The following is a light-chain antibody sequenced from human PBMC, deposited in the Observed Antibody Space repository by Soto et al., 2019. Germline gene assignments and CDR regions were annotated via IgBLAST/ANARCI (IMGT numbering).Light chain of an antibody. V-gene: IGLV1-47*01. CDR2: RNN. Sequence: QSVLTQPPSASGAPGQRVTISCSGSSSNIGSNYVYWYQLLPGTAPKLLIYRNNQRRSGVPDRFSGSKSGTSVSLAISGLRSEDEGNYYCAAWDDSLSGVLFGGGTKLTVL. J-gene: IGLJ2*01. CDR1: SSNIGSNY. CDR3: AAWDDSLSGVL.